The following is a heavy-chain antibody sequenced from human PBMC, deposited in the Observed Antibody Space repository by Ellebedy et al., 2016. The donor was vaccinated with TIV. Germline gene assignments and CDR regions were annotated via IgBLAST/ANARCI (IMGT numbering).Heavy chain of an antibody. CDR3: ARDNGGSGSEEIDY. Sequence: ASVKVSCKASGGTFSSYAISWVRQAPGQGLEWMGGIIPIFGTANYAQKFQGRVTITADESTSTAYMELSSLRSEDTAVYYCARDNGGSGSEEIDYWGQGTLVTVSS. V-gene: IGHV1-69*13. J-gene: IGHJ4*02. D-gene: IGHD3-10*01. CDR1: GGTFSSYA. CDR2: IIPIFGTA.